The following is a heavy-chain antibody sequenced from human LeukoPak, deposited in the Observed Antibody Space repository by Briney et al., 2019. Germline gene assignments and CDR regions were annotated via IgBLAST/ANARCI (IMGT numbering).Heavy chain of an antibody. CDR3: ATLSSSNTWYYFDY. CDR1: GASISSYY. V-gene: IGHV4-59*08. J-gene: IGHJ4*02. Sequence: SETLSLTCTVSGASISSYYWTWIRQPPGKGLEWIGYYSGSTTYNPSLRSRVTISADTSKNQFSLKLTSVTAADTAVYYCATLSSSNTWYYFDYWGLGTLPTVSS. D-gene: IGHD6-13*01. CDR2: YYSGST.